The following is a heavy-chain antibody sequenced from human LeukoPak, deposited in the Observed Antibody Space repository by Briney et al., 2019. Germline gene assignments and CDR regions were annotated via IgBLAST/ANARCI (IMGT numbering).Heavy chain of an antibody. CDR1: GGSISSYY. CDR3: AREGPLGAYGSGSYYSD. D-gene: IGHD3-10*01. Sequence: TSETLSLTCTVSGGSISSYYWSWIRQPPGKGLEWIGSIYHSGSTYYNPSLKSRVTISVDTSKNQFSLKVNSVTAADTAVYYCAREGPLGAYGSGSYYSDWGQGTLVTVSS. CDR2: IYHSGST. V-gene: IGHV4-59*12. J-gene: IGHJ4*02.